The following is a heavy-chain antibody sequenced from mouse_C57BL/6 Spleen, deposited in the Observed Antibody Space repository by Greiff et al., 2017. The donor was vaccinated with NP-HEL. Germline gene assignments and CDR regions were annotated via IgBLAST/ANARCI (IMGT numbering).Heavy chain of an antibody. Sequence: VKLVESGPELVKPGASVKISCKASGYSFTSYYIHWVKQRPGQGLEWIGWIYPGSGNTKYNEKFKGKATLTADTSSSTAYMQLSSLTSEDSAVYYCARGDYGSLAMDYWGQGTSVTVSS. V-gene: IGHV1-66*01. CDR3: ARGDYGSLAMDY. D-gene: IGHD1-1*01. J-gene: IGHJ4*01. CDR2: IYPGSGNT. CDR1: GYSFTSYY.